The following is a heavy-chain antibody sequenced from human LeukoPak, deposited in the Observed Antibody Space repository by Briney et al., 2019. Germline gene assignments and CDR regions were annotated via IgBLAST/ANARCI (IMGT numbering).Heavy chain of an antibody. CDR3: AREASGYSYGLDAFDI. V-gene: IGHV3-74*01. J-gene: IGHJ3*02. CDR2: INSDESST. D-gene: IGHD5-18*01. CDR1: GFTFDDYA. Sequence: GRSLRLSCAASGFTFDDYAMHWVRQAPGKGLEWVSRINSDESSTNYADSVKGRFTISRDNAKNTLYLQMNSLRAEDTAVYYCAREASGYSYGLDAFDIWGQGTMVTVSS.